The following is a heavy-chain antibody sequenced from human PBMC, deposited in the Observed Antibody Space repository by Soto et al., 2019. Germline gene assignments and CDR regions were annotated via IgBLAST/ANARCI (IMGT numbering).Heavy chain of an antibody. CDR3: ARDRDGYNLGSDY. J-gene: IGHJ4*02. CDR1: GGTFSSYA. Sequence: ASVKVSCKASGGTFSSYAISWVRQAPGQGLEWMGGIIPIFGTANYAQKFQGRVTITADESTSTAYMELSSLRSEDTAVYYCARDRDGYNLGSDYWGQGTLVTVSS. V-gene: IGHV1-69*13. D-gene: IGHD5-12*01. CDR2: IIPIFGTA.